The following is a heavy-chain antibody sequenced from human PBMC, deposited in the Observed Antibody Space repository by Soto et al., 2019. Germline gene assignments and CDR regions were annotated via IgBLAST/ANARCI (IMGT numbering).Heavy chain of an antibody. J-gene: IGHJ4*02. CDR3: ARDPGYSYGYN. D-gene: IGHD5-18*01. CDR2: INPNTGGT. V-gene: IGHV1-2*02. Sequence: ASVKVSCKASGYTFTSYYVHWVRQAPGQGLEWMGWINPNTGGTNYSQKFQGRVTITRDTSASTAYMELSSLRSEDTAVYYCARDPGYSYGYNWGQGTLVTVSS. CDR1: GYTFTSYY.